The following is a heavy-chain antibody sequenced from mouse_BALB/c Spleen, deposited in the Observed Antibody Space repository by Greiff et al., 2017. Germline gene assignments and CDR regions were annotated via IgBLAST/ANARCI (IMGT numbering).Heavy chain of an antibody. D-gene: IGHD1-1*01. V-gene: IGHV5-15*02. Sequence: EVQGVESGGGLVQPGGSRTLSCAASGFTFSDYGMAWVRQSPGKGPEWVAFISNLAYSIYYADTVTGRFTISRENAKNTLYLEMSSLRSEDTAMYYCAKRITAERGYAMDYGGQGTSVTVSS. CDR2: ISNLAYSI. CDR1: GFTFSDYG. J-gene: IGHJ4*01. CDR3: AKRITAERGYAMDY.